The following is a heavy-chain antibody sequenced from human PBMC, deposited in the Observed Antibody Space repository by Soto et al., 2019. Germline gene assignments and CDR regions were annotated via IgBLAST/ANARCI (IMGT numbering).Heavy chain of an antibody. CDR3: AKDLLITGTTTYYYYGMDV. Sequence: GGSLRLSCAASGFTFSSYGMHWVRQAPGKGLEWVAVISYDGSNKYYADSVKGRFTISRDNSKNTLYLQMNSLRAEDTAVYYCAKDLLITGTTTYYYYGMDVWGQGTTVTVSS. D-gene: IGHD1-20*01. CDR2: ISYDGSNK. V-gene: IGHV3-30*18. J-gene: IGHJ6*02. CDR1: GFTFSSYG.